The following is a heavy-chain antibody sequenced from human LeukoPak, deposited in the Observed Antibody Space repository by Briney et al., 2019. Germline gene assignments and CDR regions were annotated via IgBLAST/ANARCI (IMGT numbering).Heavy chain of an antibody. CDR1: GFIVGEYG. V-gene: IGHV3-20*04. CDR3: ARDPNPNPGIGLYYYGMDV. D-gene: IGHD3-16*01. J-gene: IGHJ6*02. Sequence: GGSLRLSCSGSGFIVGEYGMSWVRQPPGKGLQWVSGISRSGATTGYADSVKGRFTISRDNAKNFVYLQMDRLRAEDTALYYCARDPNPNPGIGLYYYGMDVWGQGTTVTVSS. CDR2: ISRSGATT.